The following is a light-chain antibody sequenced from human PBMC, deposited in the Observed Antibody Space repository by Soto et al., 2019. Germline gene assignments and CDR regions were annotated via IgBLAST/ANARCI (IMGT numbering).Light chain of an antibody. Sequence: DIQMTQSPSTLSASVGDRVTITCRATQNIYGWLAWYQQKSWKAPKLLIYDASSLESGVPSRFSGSGFGTEFTVTISSLQPDDFATYYCQQYNSYPWTFGQGTKV. V-gene: IGKV1-5*01. J-gene: IGKJ1*01. CDR1: QNIYGW. CDR2: DAS. CDR3: QQYNSYPWT.